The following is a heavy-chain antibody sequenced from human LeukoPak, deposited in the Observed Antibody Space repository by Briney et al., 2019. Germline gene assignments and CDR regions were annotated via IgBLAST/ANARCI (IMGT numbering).Heavy chain of an antibody. CDR1: GGSISSGGYY. CDR3: ARVNSGRYCSGGSCYTGFDP. J-gene: IGHJ5*02. V-gene: IGHV4-31*03. Sequence: SQTPSLTRPFSGGSISSGGYYLSWVRPPPRKGLEWIGDIYFSGSTYYNPSLKSRVTISVDTSKNQFSLKLSSVTAADTAVYYCARVNSGRYCSGGSCYTGFDPWGQGTLVTVSS. CDR2: IYFSGST. D-gene: IGHD2-15*01.